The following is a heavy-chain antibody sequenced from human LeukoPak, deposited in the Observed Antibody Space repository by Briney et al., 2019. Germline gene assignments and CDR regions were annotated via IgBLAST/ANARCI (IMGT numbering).Heavy chain of an antibody. V-gene: IGHV1-46*01. J-gene: IGHJ4*02. Sequence: ASVKVSCKASGYTFTRYYIDWVRQAPGQGLDWIVVINPSGGNTRYAQKFQGRVTMTRDTSTSTVYMELSSLTSEDTAVYYCARDQRGGRISWYSHFDFWGQGTLVTVSS. CDR3: ARDQRGGRISWYSHFDF. CDR1: GYTFTRYY. D-gene: IGHD6-13*01. CDR2: INPSGGNT.